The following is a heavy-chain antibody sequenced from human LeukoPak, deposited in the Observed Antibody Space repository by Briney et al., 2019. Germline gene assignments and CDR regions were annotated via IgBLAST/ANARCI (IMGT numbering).Heavy chain of an antibody. D-gene: IGHD3-22*01. J-gene: IGHJ4*02. Sequence: GGSLRLSCAASGFTFSDYYMSWIRQAPGKGLEWVSYISSSGSTIYYADSVNGRFTISRDNAKNSLYLQMNSLRAEDTAVYYCARVRGYYYDSSGSWTYYFDYWGQGTLVTVSS. CDR1: GFTFSDYY. CDR3: ARVRGYYYDSSGSWTYYFDY. V-gene: IGHV3-11*04. CDR2: ISSSGSTI.